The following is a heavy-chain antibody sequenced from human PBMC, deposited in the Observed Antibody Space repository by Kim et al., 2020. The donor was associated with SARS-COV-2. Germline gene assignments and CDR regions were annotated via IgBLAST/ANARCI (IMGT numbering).Heavy chain of an antibody. CDR3: VKDSPERGLSPYYFHS. Sequence: GGSLRLSCAASGFTFNKYAMGWVRQAPGKGLEWLSFISSSSGTTFYADSVKGRFSISRDNSKNTLYLQMSSLRAEDTAVYFCVKDSPERGLSPYYFHSWG. CDR2: ISSSSGTT. CDR1: GFTFNKYA. V-gene: IGHV3-23*01. D-gene: IGHD1-1*01. J-gene: IGHJ5*01.